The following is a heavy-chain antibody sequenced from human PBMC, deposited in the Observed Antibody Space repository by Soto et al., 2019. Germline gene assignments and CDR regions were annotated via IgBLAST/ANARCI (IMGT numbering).Heavy chain of an antibody. J-gene: IGHJ3*02. V-gene: IGHV1-69*06. Sequence: QVQLVQSGAEVKKPGSSVKVSCKASGGTFSSYAISWVRQAPXXGXXXXXAIIPIFGTANYAQKFQGRVTITADKSTSTAYMELSSLRSEDTAVYYCARGAGTDTPNDAFDIWGQGTMVTVSS. CDR1: GGTFSSYA. CDR3: ARGAGTDTPNDAFDI. D-gene: IGHD6-13*01. CDR2: IIPIFGTA.